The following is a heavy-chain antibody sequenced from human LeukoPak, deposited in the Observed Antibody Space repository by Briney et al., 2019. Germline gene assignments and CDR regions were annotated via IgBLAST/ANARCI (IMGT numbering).Heavy chain of an antibody. CDR2: ITSSGIT. V-gene: IGHV3-23*01. J-gene: IGHJ1*01. Sequence: GGSLRLSCAASGFTFSNYGMNWVRQAPGKGLEWVSGITSSGITYYADSVKGRFTVSRDNSKNTFLQMNSLRAEDRAVYYCAKDSAWGRYDDWGQGTLVTVSS. D-gene: IGHD3-16*01. CDR1: GFTFSNYG. CDR3: AKDSAWGRYDD.